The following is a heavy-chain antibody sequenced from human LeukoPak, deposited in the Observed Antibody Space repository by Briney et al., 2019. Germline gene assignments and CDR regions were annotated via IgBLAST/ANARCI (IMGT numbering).Heavy chain of an antibody. CDR3: ARVYCSSTSCYPIDY. D-gene: IGHD2-2*01. CDR1: GGSFSGYY. Sequence: SETLSLTCAAYGGSFSGYYRSWIRQPPGKGLEWIGEINHSGSTNYNPSLKSRVTISVDTSKNQFSLKLSSVTAADTAVYYCARVYCSSTSCYPIDYWGQGTLVTVSS. J-gene: IGHJ4*02. V-gene: IGHV4-34*01. CDR2: INHSGST.